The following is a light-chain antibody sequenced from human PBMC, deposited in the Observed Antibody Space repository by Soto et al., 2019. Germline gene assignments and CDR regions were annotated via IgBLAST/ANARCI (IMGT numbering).Light chain of an antibody. J-gene: IGLJ2*01. CDR2: DTS. CDR3: LLHYSDSLA. CDR1: TGAVTSGHY. V-gene: IGLV7-46*01. Sequence: QAVVTQEPSLTMSPGGTVTLTCGSSTGAVTSGHYPYWFQQKPGQAPRTLIYDTSNKHSWTPARFSGSLLGGKAALTLSGAQPEDQADYYCLLHYSDSLAFGGGTKLTFL.